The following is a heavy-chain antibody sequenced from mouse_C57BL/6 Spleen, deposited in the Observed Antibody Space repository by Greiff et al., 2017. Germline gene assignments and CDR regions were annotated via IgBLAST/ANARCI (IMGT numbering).Heavy chain of an antibody. CDR1: GYTFTSYW. CDR3: ARGVHTLYYFDY. J-gene: IGHJ2*01. D-gene: IGHD2-14*01. V-gene: IGHV1-52*01. Sequence: QVQLKQPGAELVRPGSSVKLSCKASGYTFTSYWMHWVKQRPIQGLEWIGNIDPSDSETHYNQKFKDKATLTVDKSSSTAYMQLSSLTSEDSAVYYCARGVHTLYYFDYWGQGTTLTVSS. CDR2: IDPSDSET.